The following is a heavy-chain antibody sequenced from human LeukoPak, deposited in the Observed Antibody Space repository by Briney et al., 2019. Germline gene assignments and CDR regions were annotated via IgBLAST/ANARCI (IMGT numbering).Heavy chain of an antibody. Sequence: GGSLRLSCAASGFTFSSYGMHWVRQAPGKGLEWVAFIRYDGINKYYADSVKGRFTISRDNSKNTLYLQMNSLRAEDTAVYYCAKDGVRGALYYYYYYYMDVWGKGTTVTVSS. D-gene: IGHD3-10*01. CDR2: IRYDGINK. CDR3: AKDGVRGALYYYYYYYMDV. V-gene: IGHV3-30*02. CDR1: GFTFSSYG. J-gene: IGHJ6*03.